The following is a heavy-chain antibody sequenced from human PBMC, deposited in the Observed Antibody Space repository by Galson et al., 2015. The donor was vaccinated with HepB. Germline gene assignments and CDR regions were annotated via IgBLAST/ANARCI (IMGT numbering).Heavy chain of an antibody. CDR1: GFTSSSYS. V-gene: IGHV3-21*01. D-gene: IGHD2-8*01. J-gene: IGHJ4*02. Sequence: SLRLSCAASGFTSSSYSMNWVRQAPGKGLEWVSSISSSSSYIYYADSVKGRFTISRDNAKNSLYLQVNSLRAEDTAVYYCAGEYCTNGVCYTAGEDYWGQGTLVTVSS. CDR3: AGEYCTNGVCYTAGEDY. CDR2: ISSSSSYI.